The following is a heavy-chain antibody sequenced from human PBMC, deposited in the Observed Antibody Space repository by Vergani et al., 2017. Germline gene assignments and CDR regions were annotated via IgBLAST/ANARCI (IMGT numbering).Heavy chain of an antibody. V-gene: IGHV4-59*01. CDR1: GGSISGYY. D-gene: IGHD3-10*01. Sequence: QVQLQESGPGLVKPSETLSLTCTVSGGSISGYYWSWIRQPPGKGLEWIGYIYYSGSTNYNPSLKSRVTMSVDTSKNQFSLKLSSVTAVDTALYYCARVYYGNGSFDYWGQGTLVTVSS. CDR2: IYYSGST. J-gene: IGHJ4*02. CDR3: ARVYYGNGSFDY.